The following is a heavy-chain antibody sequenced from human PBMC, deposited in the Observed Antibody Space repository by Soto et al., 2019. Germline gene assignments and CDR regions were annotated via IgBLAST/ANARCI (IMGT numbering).Heavy chain of an antibody. J-gene: IGHJ6*02. CDR2: IYPGDSDT. CDR3: ARTSAAGKYYYYGMDV. V-gene: IGHV5-51*01. D-gene: IGHD6-13*01. Sequence: GESLKISCKGSGYSFTRYWIGWVRQMPGKGLEWMGIIYPGDSDTRYSPSFQGQVTISADKSISTAYLQWSSLKASDTAMYYCARTSAAGKYYYYGMDVWGQGTTVTVSS. CDR1: GYSFTRYW.